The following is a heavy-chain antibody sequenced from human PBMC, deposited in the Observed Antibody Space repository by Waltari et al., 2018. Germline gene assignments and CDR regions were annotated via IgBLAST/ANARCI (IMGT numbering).Heavy chain of an antibody. J-gene: IGHJ4*02. Sequence: QVQLVESGGSVVQPARSLRLSCSASGFAFSFFALHWVRQAPGKGLEWVAVLSYDGSDKFYADSVEGRFTISRDNSKNTMYLEMNNLKVEDTAVYFCARGSSPGNTELDYWGQGTLVTVSS. CDR3: ARGSSPGNTELDY. CDR2: LSYDGSDK. D-gene: IGHD5-18*01. V-gene: IGHV3-30*01. CDR1: GFAFSFFA.